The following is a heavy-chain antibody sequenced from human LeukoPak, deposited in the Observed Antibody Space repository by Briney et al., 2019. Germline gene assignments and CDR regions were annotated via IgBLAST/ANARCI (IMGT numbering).Heavy chain of an antibody. D-gene: IGHD6-13*01. CDR1: GGSFSGYY. Sequence: SETLSLTCAVYGGSFSGYYRSWIRQPPGKGLEWIGEINHSGSTDYNPSLKSRVTISVDTSKNQFSLKLSSVTAADTAVYYCARGYSSSWYSFDYWGQGTLVTVSS. V-gene: IGHV4-34*01. J-gene: IGHJ4*02. CDR3: ARGYSSSWYSFDY. CDR2: INHSGST.